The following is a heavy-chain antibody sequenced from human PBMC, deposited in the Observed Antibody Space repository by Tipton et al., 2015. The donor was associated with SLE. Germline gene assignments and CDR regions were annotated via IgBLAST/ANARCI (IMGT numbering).Heavy chain of an antibody. CDR1: GFTFSSYA. V-gene: IGHV3-23*01. J-gene: IGHJ4*02. D-gene: IGHD3-3*01. CDR2: ISGSGGST. CDR3: ARSLVTIFGVVNYFDY. Sequence: SLRLSCAASGFTFSSYAMSWVRQAPGKGLEWVSAISGSGGSTYYADSVKGRFTISRDNAKNSLYLQMNSLRAEDTAVYYCARSLVTIFGVVNYFDYWGQGTLVTVSS.